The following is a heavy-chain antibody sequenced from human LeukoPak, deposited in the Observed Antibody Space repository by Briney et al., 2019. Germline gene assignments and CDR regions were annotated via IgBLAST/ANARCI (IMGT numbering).Heavy chain of an antibody. V-gene: IGHV3-23*01. Sequence: PGGSLRLSCAASGFTFNSYSMNWVRQAPGKGLEWVSAISGSGGSTYYADSVKGRFTVSRDNSKNTLYLQMNSLRAEDTAIYYCAKDQAGDGYNSMWGQGTRVTVSS. CDR3: AKDQAGDGYNSM. CDR1: GFTFNSYS. CDR2: ISGSGGST. D-gene: IGHD5-24*01. J-gene: IGHJ4*02.